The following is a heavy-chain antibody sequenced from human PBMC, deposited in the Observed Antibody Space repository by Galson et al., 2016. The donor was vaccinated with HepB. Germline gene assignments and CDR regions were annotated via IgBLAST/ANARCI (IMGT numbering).Heavy chain of an antibody. V-gene: IGHV3-23*01. J-gene: IGHJ6*04. Sequence: SLRLSCAASGFIFSNYALTWVRQTPGKGLEWVSSITGSGSRPYHAVSVEGRYTISRDNSKNTVYLQMNSLRAEDTAVYYCTKSGPGGWYRNYYGLNVWGKGTTVTVSS. CDR2: ITGSGSRP. D-gene: IGHD1-1*01. CDR1: GFIFSNYA. CDR3: TKSGPGGWYRNYYGLNV.